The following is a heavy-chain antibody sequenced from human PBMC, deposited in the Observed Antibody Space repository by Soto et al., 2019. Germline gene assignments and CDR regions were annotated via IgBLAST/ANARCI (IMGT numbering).Heavy chain of an antibody. CDR2: ISYDGSNK. D-gene: IGHD6-6*01. V-gene: IGHV3-30*18. CDR3: AKESFEYSSSSADY. J-gene: IGHJ4*02. CDR1: GFTFSSYG. Sequence: GGSLRLSCAASGFTFSSYGMHWVRQAPGKGLEWVAVISYDGSNKYYADSVKGRFTISRDNSKNTLYLQMNSLRAEDTAVYYCAKESFEYSSSSADYWGQGT.